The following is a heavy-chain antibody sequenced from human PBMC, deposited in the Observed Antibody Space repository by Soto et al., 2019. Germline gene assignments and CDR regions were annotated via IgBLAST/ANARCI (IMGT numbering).Heavy chain of an antibody. J-gene: IGHJ6*03. V-gene: IGHV1-3*01. CDR1: GYTFTSYA. CDR2: INAGNGNT. Sequence: ASVKVSCKASGYTFTSYAMHWVRQAPGQRLEWMGWINAGNGNTKYSQKFQGRVTITRDTSASTAYMELSSLRSEDTAVYYCARDQLPRYSSGVYYYYYYMDVWGKGTTVTVSS. D-gene: IGHD6-19*01. CDR3: ARDQLPRYSSGVYYYYYYMDV.